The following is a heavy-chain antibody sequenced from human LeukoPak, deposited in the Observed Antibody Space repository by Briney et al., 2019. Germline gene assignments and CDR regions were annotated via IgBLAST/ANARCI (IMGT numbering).Heavy chain of an antibody. Sequence: GGSLRLSCAASGFTFSSYAMSWVRQAPGKGLEWVSVIYSGGSTYYADSVKGRFTISRDNSKNTLYLQMNSLRAEDTAVYYCASWGIAVAHDYWGQGTLVTVSS. V-gene: IGHV3-66*01. CDR1: GFTFSSYA. J-gene: IGHJ4*02. D-gene: IGHD6-19*01. CDR3: ASWGIAVAHDY. CDR2: IYSGGST.